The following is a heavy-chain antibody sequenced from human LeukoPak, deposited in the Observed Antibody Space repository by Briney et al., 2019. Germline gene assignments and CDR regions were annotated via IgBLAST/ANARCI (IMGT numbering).Heavy chain of an antibody. D-gene: IGHD3-16*01. Sequence: SVKVSCKASGGTFSSYAISWVRQAPGQGLEWMGRIIPILGIANYAQKFQGRVTITADKSTSTAYMELSSLRSEDTAVYYCANMIGVGMGYYYYYMDVWGKGTTVTVSS. CDR1: GGTFSSYA. CDR2: IIPILGIA. J-gene: IGHJ6*03. CDR3: ANMIGVGMGYYYYYMDV. V-gene: IGHV1-69*04.